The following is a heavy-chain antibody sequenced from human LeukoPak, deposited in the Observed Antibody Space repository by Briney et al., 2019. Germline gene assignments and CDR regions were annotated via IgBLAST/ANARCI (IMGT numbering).Heavy chain of an antibody. Sequence: PSETLSLTCTVSGGSISSSGYYWGWIRQPPGKGLEWIASIYYSGSTYYNPSLKSHVTISVDTSMHQLSLKLSSLTAADTAVYYCARHEYSGSYYGLSWFDPWGQGTLVTVSS. CDR2: IYYSGST. V-gene: IGHV4-39*01. CDR3: ARHEYSGSYYGLSWFDP. CDR1: GGSISSSGYY. J-gene: IGHJ5*02. D-gene: IGHD1-26*01.